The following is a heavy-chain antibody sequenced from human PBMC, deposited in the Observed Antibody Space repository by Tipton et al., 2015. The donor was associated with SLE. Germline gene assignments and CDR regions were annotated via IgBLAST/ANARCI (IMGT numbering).Heavy chain of an antibody. D-gene: IGHD3-10*01. J-gene: IGHJ4*02. CDR3: AGEDY. Sequence: GLVKPSETLSLTCTVSGGSISSSSYYWGWVRQPPGKGLEWIGSINHSGSTNYNPSLKSRVTISVDTSKNQFSLKLSSVTAADTAVYYCAGEDYWGQGTLVTVSS. CDR1: GGSISSSSYY. V-gene: IGHV4-39*07. CDR2: INHSGST.